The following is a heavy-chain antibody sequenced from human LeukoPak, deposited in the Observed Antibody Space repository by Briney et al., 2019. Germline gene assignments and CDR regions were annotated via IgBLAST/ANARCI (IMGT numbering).Heavy chain of an antibody. CDR1: GYTFTSYA. J-gene: IGHJ4*02. Sequence: ASVKVSCKASGYTFTSYAMRWVRQAPGQRLEWMGWINAGNGNTKYSQKFQGRVTITRDTSASTAYMELSSLRSEDTAVYYCARDLGTAGYSSSWPDYWGQGTLVTVSS. D-gene: IGHD6-13*01. CDR3: ARDLGTAGYSSSWPDY. CDR2: INAGNGNT. V-gene: IGHV1-3*01.